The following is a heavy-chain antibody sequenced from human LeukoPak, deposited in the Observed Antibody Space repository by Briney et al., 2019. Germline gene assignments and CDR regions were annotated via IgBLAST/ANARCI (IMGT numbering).Heavy chain of an antibody. CDR2: INHSGST. CDR3: ARVVSLDIVVVVAATRPWYFDY. V-gene: IGHV4-34*01. D-gene: IGHD2-15*01. CDR1: GGSFSGYY. Sequence: SETLSLTCAVYGGSFSGYYWSWLRQPPEKGLEWIGEINHSGSTNYNPSLKSRVTISVDTSKNQFSLKLSSVTAADTAVYYCARVVSLDIVVVVAATRPWYFDYWGQGTLVSVSS. J-gene: IGHJ4*02.